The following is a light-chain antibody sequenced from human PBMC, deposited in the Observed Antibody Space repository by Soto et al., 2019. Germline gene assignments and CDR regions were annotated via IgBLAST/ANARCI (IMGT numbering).Light chain of an antibody. CDR1: KSISNY. Sequence: DIQMTQSPSSLSASVGDRLTITCRTSKSISNYLNWYQQKPGKAPKLLIYAASSMQSGVPSRFSGSGSETDFTLTISTLQPDDSATYYCQQSFSPLWTFGQGTKVEV. CDR2: AAS. J-gene: IGKJ1*01. V-gene: IGKV1-39*01. CDR3: QQSFSPLWT.